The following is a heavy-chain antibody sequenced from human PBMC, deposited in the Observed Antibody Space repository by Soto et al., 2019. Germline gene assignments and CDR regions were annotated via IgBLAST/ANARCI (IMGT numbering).Heavy chain of an antibody. J-gene: IGHJ3*02. CDR2: INPNSGGT. CDR3: ARGAWDNWGNTKSDAFDI. V-gene: IGHV1-2*04. CDR1: GYTFTGYY. Sequence: ASVKVSCKASGYTFTGYYMHWVRQAPGQGLEWMGWINPNSGGTNYAQKFQGWVTMTRDTSISTAYMELSRLRSDDTAVYYCARGAWDNWGNTKSDAFDIWGQGTMVTVSS. D-gene: IGHD7-27*01.